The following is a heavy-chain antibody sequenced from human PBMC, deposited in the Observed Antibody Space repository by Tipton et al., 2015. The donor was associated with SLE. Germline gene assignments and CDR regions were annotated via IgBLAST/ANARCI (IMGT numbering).Heavy chain of an antibody. V-gene: IGHV4-34*01. Sequence: TLSLTCAVYGESFSGYYWSWIRQPPGKGLEWIGEINHSGSTNYNPSLKSRVTISIDASKNQFSLKLSSVTAADTAVYYCARGKGSSGRVFDYWGQGTLVTVSS. J-gene: IGHJ4*02. CDR1: GESFSGYY. CDR3: ARGKGSSGRVFDY. D-gene: IGHD6-13*01. CDR2: INHSGST.